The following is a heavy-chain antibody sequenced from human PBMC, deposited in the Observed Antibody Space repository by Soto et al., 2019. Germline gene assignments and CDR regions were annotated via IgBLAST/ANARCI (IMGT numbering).Heavy chain of an antibody. V-gene: IGHV4-34*01. CDR1: GWSFSGYY. CDR3: ERGTKGNYYYYYMDV. J-gene: IGHJ6*03. Sequence: SDTLTLTCAVSGWSFSGYYWRSFRLPPGKGLEWIGEINHSGSTNYNPSLKSRVTISVDTSKNQFSLKLSSVTAADTAVYYCERGTKGNYYYYYMDVWGKGTTVTVSS. CDR2: INHSGST. D-gene: IGHD1-7*01.